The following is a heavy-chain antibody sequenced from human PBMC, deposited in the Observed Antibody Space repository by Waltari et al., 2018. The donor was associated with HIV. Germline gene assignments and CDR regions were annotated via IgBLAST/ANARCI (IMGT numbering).Heavy chain of an antibody. Sequence: QLQLQESGPGLVKPSETLSLTCTVSGGSISSSSYYWGWIRQPPGKGLEWIGSIYYSGSTYYNPSLKSRVTISVDTSKNQFSLKLSSVTAADTAVYYCAREHRGYSYGQRPGYWGQGTLVTVSS. CDR1: GGSISSSSYY. J-gene: IGHJ4*02. D-gene: IGHD5-18*01. CDR3: AREHRGYSYGQRPGY. V-gene: IGHV4-39*07. CDR2: IYYSGST.